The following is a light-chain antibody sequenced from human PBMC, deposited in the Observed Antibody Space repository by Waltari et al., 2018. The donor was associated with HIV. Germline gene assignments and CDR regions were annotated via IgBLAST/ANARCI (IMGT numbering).Light chain of an antibody. Sequence: QSALTQPASVSGSPGQSVTLSCTGPTINYNSVSWYQQHPAKAPKLIIFEGTYRPSGVSNRFSGSKSGNTASLTISGLQGEDEAHYYCSSYTASCSVIFGGGTNLTVL. CDR2: EGT. J-gene: IGLJ2*01. CDR3: SSYTASCSVI. CDR1: TINYNS. V-gene: IGLV2-14*03.